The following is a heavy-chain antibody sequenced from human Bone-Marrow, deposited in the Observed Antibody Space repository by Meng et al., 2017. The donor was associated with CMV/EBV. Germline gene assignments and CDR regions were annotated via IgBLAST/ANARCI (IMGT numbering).Heavy chain of an antibody. CDR1: GGSISSYY. V-gene: IGHV4-59*01. CDR3: ARVGAVGSSTPKDV. D-gene: IGHD2-2*01. J-gene: IGHJ6*02. CDR2: IYYSGST. Sequence: SETLSLTCTVSGGSISSYYWSWIRQPPGKGLEWIGYIYYSGSTNYNPSLKSRVTISVDTSKNQFSLKLSSVTAADTAVYYCARVGAVGSSTPKDVWGQGTTVPVSS.